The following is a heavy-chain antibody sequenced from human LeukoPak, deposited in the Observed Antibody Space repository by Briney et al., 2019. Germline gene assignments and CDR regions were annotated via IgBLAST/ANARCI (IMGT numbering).Heavy chain of an antibody. CDR3: ARDRGTAWEPYWYFDL. D-gene: IGHD1-26*01. J-gene: IGHJ2*01. CDR2: IYYSGST. Sequence: PSETLSLTCTVSGGSISSYYWSWIRQPPGKGLEWIGYIYYSGSTNYNPSLKSRVTISVDTSKNQFSLKLSSVTAADTAVYYCARDRGTAWEPYWYFDLWGRGTLVTVSS. V-gene: IGHV4-59*01. CDR1: GGSISSYY.